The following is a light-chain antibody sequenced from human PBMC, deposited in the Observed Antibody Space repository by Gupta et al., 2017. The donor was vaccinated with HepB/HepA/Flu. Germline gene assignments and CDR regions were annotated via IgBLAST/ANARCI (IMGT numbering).Light chain of an antibody. V-gene: IGKV1-39*01. CDR2: AAS. CDR3: QQSYSTPWV. Sequence: DNQMTQSPSSLSASVGDRVTITCRASQSISSYLNWYQQKPGKAPKLLIYAASSLQSGVPSRFSGSGSGTDFTLTISSLQPEDFATYYCQQSYSTPWVFGPGTKVDIK. J-gene: IGKJ3*01. CDR1: QSISSY.